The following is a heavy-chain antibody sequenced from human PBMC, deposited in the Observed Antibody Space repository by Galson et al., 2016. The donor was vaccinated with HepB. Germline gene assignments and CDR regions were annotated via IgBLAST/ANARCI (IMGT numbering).Heavy chain of an antibody. CDR1: GFALRSYA. J-gene: IGHJ4*02. CDR3: ARDVGAAGYSTTTSDY. D-gene: IGHD6-13*01. CDR2: IGVGGDK. V-gene: IGHV3-23*01. Sequence: SLRLSCAASGFALRSYAMTWVRQAPGKGLEWVSSIGVGGDKYHAASVRGRFTISRDNSKNTLSLQMNSLRAEDTAVYYCARDVGAAGYSTTTSDYWGQGTLVTVSS.